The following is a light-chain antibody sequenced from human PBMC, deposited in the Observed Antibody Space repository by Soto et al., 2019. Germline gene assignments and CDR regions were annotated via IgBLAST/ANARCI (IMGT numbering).Light chain of an antibody. V-gene: IGKV1-39*01. CDR3: QQSFSTPFT. CDR2: AAS. J-gene: IGKJ3*01. CDR1: QSISSY. Sequence: DIQMTQSPSSLSASVGDRVTITCRASQSISSYLNWYQQKPGKAPKLLIYAASSLQSGVPSRFSGSGSGTDFTLTIVNLQPEDFATYFCQQSFSTPFTFGPGTNVDI.